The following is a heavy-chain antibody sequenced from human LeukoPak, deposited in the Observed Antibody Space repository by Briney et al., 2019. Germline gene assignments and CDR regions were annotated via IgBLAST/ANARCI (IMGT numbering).Heavy chain of an antibody. D-gene: IGHD3/OR15-3a*01. CDR2: ITWNSGSV. V-gene: IGHV3-9*03. CDR1: GFTFHDYA. J-gene: IGHJ3*02. CDR3: AKGLGVASLIVDALDM. Sequence: GGSLRLSCAASGFTFHDYAMHWVRQVPGRGLEWVSGITWNSGSVLYADSVRGRFTISRDNAKNSLYLQMNSLRPEDMAFYYCAKGLGVASLIVDALDMWGQGTMVTV.